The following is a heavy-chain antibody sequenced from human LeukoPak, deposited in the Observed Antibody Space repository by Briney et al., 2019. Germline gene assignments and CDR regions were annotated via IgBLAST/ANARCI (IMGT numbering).Heavy chain of an antibody. J-gene: IGHJ4*02. D-gene: IGHD4-17*01. CDR2: SGSTI. V-gene: IGHV3-23*01. CDR1: GFIFSTYA. Sequence: GGSLRLSCAPSGFIFSTYAMTWARQAPGKGLECVPSSGSTIDYSDSVQGRFTISRDNSKNTLYLQMNSLNPEHTAVYYCTRDSSYGDYSTAFDYWRQGALVTVSS. CDR3: TRDSSYGDYSTAFDY.